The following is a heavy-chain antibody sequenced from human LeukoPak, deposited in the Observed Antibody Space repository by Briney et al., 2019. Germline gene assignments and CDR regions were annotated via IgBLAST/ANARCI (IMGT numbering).Heavy chain of an antibody. CDR2: MYYSGST. J-gene: IGHJ4*02. V-gene: IGHV4-39*01. CDR3: ASPYFDF. CDR1: GGSISSGNYY. Sequence: PSETLSLPCTVSGGSISSGNYYWAWIRQPPGKGLEWIGSMYYSGSTYYNPSLKGRVTISVDTSKNQFSLKLSSVTATDTAVYYCASPYFDFWGQGTLVTVSS.